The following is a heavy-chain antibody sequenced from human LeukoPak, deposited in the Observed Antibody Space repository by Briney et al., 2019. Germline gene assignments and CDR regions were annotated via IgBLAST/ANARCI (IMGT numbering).Heavy chain of an antibody. Sequence: SETLSLTCAVSGGSISSSNWWSWVRQPPGKGLEWIGEINHSGSTNYNPSLKSRVTISVDTSKNQFSLKLSSVTAADTAVYYCARGRNWNLIFSKGGYFDYWGQGTLVTVSS. V-gene: IGHV4-4*02. CDR3: ARGRNWNLIFSKGGYFDY. D-gene: IGHD1-7*01. CDR2: INHSGST. J-gene: IGHJ4*02. CDR1: GGSISSSNW.